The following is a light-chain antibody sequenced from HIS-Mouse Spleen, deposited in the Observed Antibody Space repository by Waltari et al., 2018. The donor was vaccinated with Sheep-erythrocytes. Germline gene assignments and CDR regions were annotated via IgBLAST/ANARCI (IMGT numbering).Light chain of an antibody. CDR1: TSDAVSYNL. J-gene: IGLJ3*02. Sequence: QSALTPPASVSGSPGQTITISCTGTTSDAVSYNLFPWYHQHPGKAPKLMIYEGSKRPSGVSNRFSGSKSGNTASLTISGLQAEDEADYYCCSYAGSSTPWVFGGGTKLTVL. CDR2: EGS. CDR3: CSYAGSSTPWV. V-gene: IGLV2-23*01.